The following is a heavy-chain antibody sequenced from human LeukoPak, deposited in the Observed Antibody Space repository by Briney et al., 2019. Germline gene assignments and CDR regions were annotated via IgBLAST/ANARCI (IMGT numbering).Heavy chain of an antibody. D-gene: IGHD5-24*01. CDR3: AKDREMATFYYYYMDV. CDR2: IRFDGSNK. V-gene: IGHV3-30*02. J-gene: IGHJ6*03. Sequence: GGSLRLSCAASGFTFSTYGMHWVRQAPGKGLEWVTFIRFDGSNKYYADSVKGRFTISRDNSKNTLDLQMNSLRAEDTAVYYCAKDREMATFYYYYMDVWGKGTTVTNSS. CDR1: GFTFSTYG.